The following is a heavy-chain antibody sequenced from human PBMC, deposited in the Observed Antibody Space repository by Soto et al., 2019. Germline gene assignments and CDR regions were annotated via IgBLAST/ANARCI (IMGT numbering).Heavy chain of an antibody. Sequence: QVQLVQSGAEVKKPGSSVKVSCKASGCTFSSYTITWARQAPGRGLEWMGRIIPILGIPNYAQKFQGRVTITADISTNTAYMELSSLRSEDTAIYYCVRSVEMAPMKYNYYGMDVWGQGTTVTVSS. CDR3: VRSVEMAPMKYNYYGMDV. V-gene: IGHV1-69*02. D-gene: IGHD5-12*01. CDR2: IIPILGIP. J-gene: IGHJ6*02. CDR1: GCTFSSYT.